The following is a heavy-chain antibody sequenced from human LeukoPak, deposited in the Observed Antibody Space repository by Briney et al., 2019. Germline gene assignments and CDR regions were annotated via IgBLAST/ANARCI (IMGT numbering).Heavy chain of an antibody. V-gene: IGHV3-74*01. CDR2: INSDGSAT. CDR3: ASDSPYYGMDV. CDR1: GFPFSSYW. J-gene: IGHJ6*02. Sequence: GGSLRLSCAASGFPFSSYWMHWVRQVPGKGLLWVSRINSDGSATIYADSVRGRFTISRDNAKNTLYLQMSGLRVEDTADYHCASDSPYYGMDVWGQGTTVTVSS.